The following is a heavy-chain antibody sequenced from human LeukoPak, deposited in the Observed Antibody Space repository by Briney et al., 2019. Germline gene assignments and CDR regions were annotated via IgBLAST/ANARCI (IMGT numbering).Heavy chain of an antibody. CDR3: ARRDSSSWKLDY. Sequence: PGGSLRLSCAASGFTVSSNYMSWVRQAPGKGLEWVSVIYSGGSTYYADSVKGRFTISRDNSKNTLYLQMNSLRAEDTAVYYCARRDSSSWKLDYWGQGTLVTVSS. CDR1: GFTVSSNY. D-gene: IGHD6-13*01. CDR2: IYSGGST. J-gene: IGHJ4*02. V-gene: IGHV3-53*01.